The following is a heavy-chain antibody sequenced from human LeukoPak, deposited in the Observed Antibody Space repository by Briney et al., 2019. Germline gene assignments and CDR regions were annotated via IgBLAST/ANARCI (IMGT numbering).Heavy chain of an antibody. Sequence: SETLSLTCTVSGGSLSSSNYYWGWIRQPPGKGLEWIGSIYYSGSTYYNPSLKSRVTISVDTSKNQLSLKLSSVTAADTAVYYCARQKRTYYDILTGATGAYYYGMDVWGQGTTVTVSS. CDR2: IYYSGST. CDR1: GGSLSSSNYY. V-gene: IGHV4-39*07. CDR3: ARQKRTYYDILTGATGAYYYGMDV. D-gene: IGHD3-9*01. J-gene: IGHJ6*02.